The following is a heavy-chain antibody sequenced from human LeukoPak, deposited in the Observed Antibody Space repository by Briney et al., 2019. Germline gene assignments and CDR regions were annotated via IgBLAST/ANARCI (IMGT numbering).Heavy chain of an antibody. D-gene: IGHD2-8*01. J-gene: IGHJ3*02. CDR2: ISGYNADT. Sequence: ASVKVSCKASGYILTNYGITWVRQAPGQGLEWMGWISGYNADTDSAQKVQGRLTMTTDTSTNTAYMELRSLRSDDTAVYYCARFLCANGVCHRAFDIWGQGTAVTVSP. V-gene: IGHV1-18*01. CDR1: GYILTNYG. CDR3: ARFLCANGVCHRAFDI.